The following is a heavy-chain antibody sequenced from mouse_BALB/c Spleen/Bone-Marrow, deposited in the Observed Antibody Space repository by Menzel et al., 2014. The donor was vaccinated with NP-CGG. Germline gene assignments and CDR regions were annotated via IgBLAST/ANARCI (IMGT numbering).Heavy chain of an antibody. CDR2: IFPGTGTT. J-gene: IGHJ4*01. V-gene: IGHV1S132*01. D-gene: IGHD1-1*01. CDR3: ARHYYGSSDAMDY. CDR1: GYTFTNYW. Sequence: QVQLQQPGAELVKPGASVKLSCKTSGYTFTNYWIQWVKQRPGQGLGWIGEIFPGTGTTYYNEKFKGKATLTIDTSSSTANMQLSSLTSEDSAVYFCARHYYGSSDAMDYWGQGTSVTVSS.